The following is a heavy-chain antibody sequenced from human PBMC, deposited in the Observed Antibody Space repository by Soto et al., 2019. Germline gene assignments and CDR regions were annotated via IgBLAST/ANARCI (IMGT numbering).Heavy chain of an antibody. CDR1: GYTFTGYY. Sequence: ASVKVSCKASGYTFTGYYMHWVRQAPGQGLEWMGWINPNSGGTNYAQKFQGWVTMTRDTSISTAYMELSRLRSDDTAVYYCARDRVAAAGTGGYYYYGMDVWGQGTTVTVSS. J-gene: IGHJ6*02. V-gene: IGHV1-2*04. CDR2: INPNSGGT. D-gene: IGHD6-13*01. CDR3: ARDRVAAAGTGGYYYYGMDV.